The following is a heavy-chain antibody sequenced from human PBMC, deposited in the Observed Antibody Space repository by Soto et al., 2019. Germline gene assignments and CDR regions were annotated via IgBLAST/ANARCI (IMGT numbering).Heavy chain of an antibody. Sequence: PSETLSLTCTVSGGSISSGDYYWSWIRQPPGKGLEWIGYIYYSGSTYYNPSLKSRVTISVDTSKNQFSLKLSSVTAADTAVYYCASTAMALSFHFDYWGQGTLVTVSS. CDR2: IYYSGST. D-gene: IGHD5-18*01. CDR3: ASTAMALSFHFDY. V-gene: IGHV4-30-4*01. CDR1: GGSISSGDYY. J-gene: IGHJ4*02.